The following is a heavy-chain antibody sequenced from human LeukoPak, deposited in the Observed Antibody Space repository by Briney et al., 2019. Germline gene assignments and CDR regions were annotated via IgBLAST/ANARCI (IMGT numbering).Heavy chain of an antibody. J-gene: IGHJ5*02. D-gene: IGHD1-26*01. CDR1: GFTFSSYS. Sequence: GGSLRLSCEASGFTFSSYSMNWVRQAPGKGLEWVSSISSSSSYIYYADSVKGRFTISRDNAKNSLYLQMNSLRAEDTAVYYCAREVSWDASSPWGQGTLVTVSS. CDR2: ISSSSSYI. V-gene: IGHV3-21*01. CDR3: AREVSWDASSP.